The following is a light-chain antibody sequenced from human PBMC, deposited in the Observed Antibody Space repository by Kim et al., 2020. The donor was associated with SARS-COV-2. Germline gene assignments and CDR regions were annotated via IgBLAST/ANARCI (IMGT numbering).Light chain of an antibody. J-gene: IGKJ2*02. CDR2: DAS. CDR1: QDINSY. CDR3: QQYDSFPRT. Sequence: DIQMTQSPSSLSTSVGDRVTITCQASQDINSYVNWFQQKPGKAPKLLIYDASTLQRGVPSRFSGSGSGTDFTFTISSLQPEDIATYYCQQYDSFPRTFGQGTKLEI. V-gene: IGKV1-33*01.